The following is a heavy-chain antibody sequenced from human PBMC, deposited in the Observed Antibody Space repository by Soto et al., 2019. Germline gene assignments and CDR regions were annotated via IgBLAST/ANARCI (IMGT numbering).Heavy chain of an antibody. J-gene: IGHJ4*02. V-gene: IGHV4-30-4*01. Sequence: SETLSLTCTVYGGSISRGNTSWAWLRQPPGKGLEWIGYFDYSGSSFIKPSLASRVVMSVDAAKNQFSLKLRAVTAADTAAYYCARVGILVNRVIVPAASFDYSCQGILVTVSS. CDR3: ARVGILVNRVIVPAASFDY. D-gene: IGHD2-2*01. CDR2: FDYSGSS. CDR1: GGSISRGNTS.